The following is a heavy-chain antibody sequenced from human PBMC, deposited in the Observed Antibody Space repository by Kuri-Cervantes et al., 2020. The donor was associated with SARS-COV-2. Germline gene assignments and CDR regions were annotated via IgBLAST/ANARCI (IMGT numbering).Heavy chain of an antibody. J-gene: IGHJ4*02. D-gene: IGHD1-14*01. V-gene: IGHV3-48*04. CDR3: ARDHNTTYFDY. Sequence: GGSLRLSCAASGFTFSAYSMNWVRQAPGKGLQWVSHINSGSTTKYFADSVKGRFTISRDNAKNSVFLQMSSLRAEDTAVYYCARDHNTTYFDYWGQGTLVTVSS. CDR1: GFTFSAYS. CDR2: INSGSTTK.